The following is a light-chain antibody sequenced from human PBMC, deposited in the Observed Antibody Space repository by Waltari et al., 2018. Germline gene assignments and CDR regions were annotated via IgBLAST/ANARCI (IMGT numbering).Light chain of an antibody. CDR1: KLGDKY. CDR2: QDN. V-gene: IGLV3-1*01. Sequence: SYELTQPPSMSVSPGQTASITCSGDKLGDKYAYWYQQKAGQSPVVVIYQDNKRPSGVPERFSGSNSGNTATLTISGTQGMDEADYYCQAWDSNTAVFGGGTKLTVL. CDR3: QAWDSNTAV. J-gene: IGLJ2*01.